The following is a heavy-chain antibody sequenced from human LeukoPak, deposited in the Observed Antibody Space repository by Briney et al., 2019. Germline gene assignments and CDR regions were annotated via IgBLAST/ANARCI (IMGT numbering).Heavy chain of an antibody. J-gene: IGHJ6*03. CDR3: ARGRRLLYYYYYYMDV. D-gene: IGHD5-18*01. V-gene: IGHV4-34*01. CDR2: INHSGST. Sequence: PSEALSLTCAVYGGSFSGYYWSWIRQPPGKGLEWIGEINHSGSTNYNPSLKSRVTISVDTSKNQFSLKLSSVTAADTAVYYCARGRRLLYYYYYYMDVWGKGTTVTVSS. CDR1: GGSFSGYY.